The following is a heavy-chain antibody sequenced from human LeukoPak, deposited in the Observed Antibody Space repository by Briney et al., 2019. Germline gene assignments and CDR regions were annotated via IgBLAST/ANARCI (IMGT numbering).Heavy chain of an antibody. CDR3: ARDRLELPDY. CDR2: ISSSGSTI. Sequence: GGSLRLSCAASGFTFSSYEMNWVRQAPGKGLEWVSYISSSGSTIYYADSVKGRFTISRDNAKNPLYLQMNSLRAEDTAVYYCARDRLELPDYWGQGALVTVSS. J-gene: IGHJ4*02. D-gene: IGHD1-26*01. CDR1: GFTFSSYE. V-gene: IGHV3-48*03.